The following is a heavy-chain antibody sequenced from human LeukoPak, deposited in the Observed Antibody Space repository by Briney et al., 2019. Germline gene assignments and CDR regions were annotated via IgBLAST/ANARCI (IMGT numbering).Heavy chain of an antibody. CDR1: GGSFSGYY. CDR3: ARGLYYDSSGYYRGHFDY. CDR2: INHSGST. V-gene: IGHV4-34*01. D-gene: IGHD3-22*01. J-gene: IGHJ4*02. Sequence: SETLSLTCAVYGGSFSGYYWSWIRQPPGKGLEWIGEINHSGSTNYNPSLKSRVTISVDTSKNQFSLKLSSVTAADTAVYYCARGLYYDSSGYYRGHFDYWGQGTLVTVSS.